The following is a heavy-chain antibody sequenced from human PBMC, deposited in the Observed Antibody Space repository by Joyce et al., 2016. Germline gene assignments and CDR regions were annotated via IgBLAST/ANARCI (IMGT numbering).Heavy chain of an antibody. CDR3: ARVGRTGYTCDY. D-gene: IGHD5-24*01. V-gene: IGHV3-48*02. J-gene: IGHJ4*02. CDR2: SSASSGTI. CDR1: GFSFNTYS. Sequence: EVQLVESGGGLVQPGGSLRLSCAASGFSFNTYSINWVRQAPGKGLEWLSDSSASSGTIYYADSVKGRFTISRDNAKNSVYLQMNSLRDEDTAVYYCARVGRTGYTCDYWGQGTLVTVSS.